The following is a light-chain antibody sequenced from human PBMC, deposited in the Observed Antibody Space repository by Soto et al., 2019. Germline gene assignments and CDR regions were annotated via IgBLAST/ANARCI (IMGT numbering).Light chain of an antibody. V-gene: IGLV2-18*02. CDR3: SSYTSSRTYV. Sequence: QSALTQPPSVSGSPGQSVAISCTGTSSDVGSYNRVSWYQQPPGTAPNVMIYEVSNRPSGVPDRFSGSKSGNTASLTISGLQAEDEADYYCSSYTSSRTYVFGTGTKVTVL. CDR1: SSDVGSYNR. CDR2: EVS. J-gene: IGLJ1*01.